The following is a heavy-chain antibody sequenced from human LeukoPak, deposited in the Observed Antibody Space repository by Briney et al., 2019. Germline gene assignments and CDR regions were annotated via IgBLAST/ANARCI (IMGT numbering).Heavy chain of an antibody. CDR1: GYSFTNYW. V-gene: IGHV5-51*01. CDR2: IYPGDSDT. Sequence: GESLKISCQVSGYSFTNYWIGWVRQMPGKGLEWMGIIYPGDSDTRHSPSFQGQVTISADKSIGTAYLQWSSLKASDTAMYYCARRIAATGRGYFDYWGQGTLVTVSS. J-gene: IGHJ4*03. D-gene: IGHD6-13*01. CDR3: ARRIAATGRGYFDY.